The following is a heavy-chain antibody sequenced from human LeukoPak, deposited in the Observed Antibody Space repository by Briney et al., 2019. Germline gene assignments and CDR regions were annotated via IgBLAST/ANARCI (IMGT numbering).Heavy chain of an antibody. V-gene: IGHV5-51*01. Sequence: GESLKISCKGSGYSSTSYWIGWMRQMPGKGLEWMGIIYPGDSDTRYSPSLQGQVTISADKSISTAYLQWSSLKASDTAMYYCARLQWELRPTNHWGQGTLVTVSS. D-gene: IGHD1-26*01. CDR1: GYSSTSYW. CDR3: ARLQWELRPTNH. CDR2: IYPGDSDT. J-gene: IGHJ4*02.